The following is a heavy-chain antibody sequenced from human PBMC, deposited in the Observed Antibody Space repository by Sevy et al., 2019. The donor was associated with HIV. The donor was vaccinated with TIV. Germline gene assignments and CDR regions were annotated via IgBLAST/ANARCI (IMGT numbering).Heavy chain of an antibody. CDR1: GYTYTSYY. J-gene: IGHJ5*02. CDR3: ARDLVIVTGFDP. CDR2: INPSSGRT. V-gene: IGHV1-46*01. Sequence: ASVKVSCKASGYTYTSYYIHWVRRAPRQGLEWMGVINPSSGRTTYAQKFQGRITMTRDTSTSIVYMELSSLRSEDTALYYCARDLVIVTGFDPWGQGTLVTVSS. D-gene: IGHD3-22*01.